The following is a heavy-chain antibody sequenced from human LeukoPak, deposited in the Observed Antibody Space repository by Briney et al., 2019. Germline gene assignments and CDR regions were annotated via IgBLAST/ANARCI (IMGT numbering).Heavy chain of an antibody. J-gene: IGHJ4*02. CDR3: ARDLGSYYGYFDY. V-gene: IGHV1-69*13. Sequence: ASVKVSCKASGGTFSSYAISWVRQAPGQGLEWMGGIIPIFGTANYAQKFQGRVTITADESTSTAYMELSSLRSEDTAVYYCARDLGSYYGYFDYWGQGTLVTVSS. D-gene: IGHD1-26*01. CDR1: GGTFSSYA. CDR2: IIPIFGTA.